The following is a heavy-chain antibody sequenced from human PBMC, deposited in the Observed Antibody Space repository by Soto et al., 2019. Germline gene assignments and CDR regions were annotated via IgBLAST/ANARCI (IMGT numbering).Heavy chain of an antibody. CDR2: INSDGSGT. Sequence: GGSLRLSCEASGFTFSAFWMHWVRQTPGKGLEWVARINSDGSGTTYADSVQGRFTISRDNAKNTVFLQMTSLRPEDTAVYFCTRVNTRTSAWPFDYWGQGALVTVSS. V-gene: IGHV3-74*01. CDR3: TRVNTRTSAWPFDY. CDR1: GFTFSAFW. D-gene: IGHD6-19*01. J-gene: IGHJ4*02.